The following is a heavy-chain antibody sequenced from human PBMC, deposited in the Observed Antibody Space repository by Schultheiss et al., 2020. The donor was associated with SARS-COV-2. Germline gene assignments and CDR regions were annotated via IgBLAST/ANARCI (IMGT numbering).Heavy chain of an antibody. Sequence: SETLSLTCAVYGGSFSGYYWNWIRQPPGKGLEWIGEINHSGSTNYNPSLKSRVTISVDTSKNQFSLKLSSVTAADTAVYYCARVPLVRGVIIRESNYYYYMDVWGKGTTVTVSS. J-gene: IGHJ6*03. D-gene: IGHD3-10*01. CDR2: INHSGST. V-gene: IGHV4-34*01. CDR3: ARVPLVRGVIIRESNYYYYMDV. CDR1: GGSFSGYY.